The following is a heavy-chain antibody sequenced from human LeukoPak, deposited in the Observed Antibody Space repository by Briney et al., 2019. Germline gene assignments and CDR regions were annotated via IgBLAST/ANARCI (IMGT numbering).Heavy chain of an antibody. Sequence: GGSLRLSCAASGFTFSSYAMSWVRQAPGKGLEWVSAISGSGGSTYYADSVKGRFTISRDNSKNTLYLQMNSLRAEDTAVYYCAKDQGEDYDYVWGSYRRGVDYWGQGTLVTVSS. CDR3: AKDQGEDYDYVWGSYRRGVDY. J-gene: IGHJ4*02. D-gene: IGHD3-16*02. CDR1: GFTFSSYA. V-gene: IGHV3-23*01. CDR2: ISGSGGST.